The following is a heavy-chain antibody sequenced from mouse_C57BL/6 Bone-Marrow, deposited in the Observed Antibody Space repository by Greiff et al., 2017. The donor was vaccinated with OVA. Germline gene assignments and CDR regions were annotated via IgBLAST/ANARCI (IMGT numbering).Heavy chain of an antibody. CDR3: TSDGYYAMDY. CDR2: ISSGGDYI. V-gene: IGHV5-9-1*02. Sequence: DVKLVESGEGLVKPGGSLKLSCAASGFTFSSYAMSWVRQTPEKRLEWVAYISSGGDYIYYADTVKGRFTISSDQARNTLFLQMTSLKSADTAIAYCTSDGYYAMDYWGQGTSVTVSS. J-gene: IGHJ4*01. D-gene: IGHD2-3*01. CDR1: GFTFSSYA.